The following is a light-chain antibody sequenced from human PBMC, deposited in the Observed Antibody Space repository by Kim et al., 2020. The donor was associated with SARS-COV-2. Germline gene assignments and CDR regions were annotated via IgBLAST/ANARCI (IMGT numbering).Light chain of an antibody. CDR3: QSYDSSNHVV. J-gene: IGLJ2*01. CDR1: SGSIASNY. CDR2: EDN. Sequence: FMLTQPHSVSESPGKTVTISCTRSSGSIASNYVQWYQQRPGSAPTTVIYEDNQRPSGVPDRFSGSIDSSSNSASLTISGLKTEDEADYCCQSYDSSNHVVFGGGTQLTVL. V-gene: IGLV6-57*04.